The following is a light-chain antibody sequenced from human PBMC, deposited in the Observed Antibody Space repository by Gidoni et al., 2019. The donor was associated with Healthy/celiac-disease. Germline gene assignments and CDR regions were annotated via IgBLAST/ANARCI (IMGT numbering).Light chain of an antibody. V-gene: IGLV3-25*01. CDR2: KDS. J-gene: IGLJ2*01. Sequence: GQTARITCSGDALPKQYAYWYQQKPGQAPVLVIYKDSERPSGIPERFSGSSSGTTVTLTISGVQAEDEADYYCQSADSSGTFVVFGGGTKLTVL. CDR3: QSADSSGTFVV. CDR1: ALPKQY.